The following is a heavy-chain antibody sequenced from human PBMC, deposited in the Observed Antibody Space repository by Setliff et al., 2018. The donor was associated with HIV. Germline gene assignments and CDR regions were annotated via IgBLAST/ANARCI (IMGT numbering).Heavy chain of an antibody. V-gene: IGHV3-7*01. J-gene: IGHJ6*03. CDR1: GFSFSSYW. CDR3: ARDATRGGDMDV. D-gene: IGHD2-15*01. CDR2: IKQDGSEK. Sequence: GESLKISCAASGFSFSSYWMSWVRQAPGRGLEWVANIKQDGSEKYYVDSVRGRFTISRDNAKNSLYLQMNSLRAEDTAVYYCARDATRGGDMDVWAKGTTVTVSS.